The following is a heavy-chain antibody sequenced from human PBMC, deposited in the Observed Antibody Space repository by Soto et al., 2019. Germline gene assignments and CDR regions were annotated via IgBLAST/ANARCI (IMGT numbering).Heavy chain of an antibody. J-gene: IGHJ5*02. CDR2: LNIAGTI. D-gene: IGHD2-2*01. CDR3: ARDGRYCSSTSCHPLGFDP. CDR1: GASISSFN. Sequence: PSETLSLTCSVSGASISSFNWNWVRQPAGKGPEWVGRLNIAGTINYNPSLKSRITMSMDTSKNQFSLKLSSVTAADTAVYYCARDGRYCSSTSCHPLGFDPWGQGTLVTVSS. V-gene: IGHV4-4*07.